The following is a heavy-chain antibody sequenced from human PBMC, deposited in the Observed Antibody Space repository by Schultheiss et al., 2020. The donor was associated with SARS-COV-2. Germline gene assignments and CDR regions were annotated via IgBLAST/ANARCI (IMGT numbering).Heavy chain of an antibody. CDR1: GGSISSYY. CDR3: ARIRGVRGSWSGAGGTYYMDV. J-gene: IGHJ6*03. CDR2: IYYSGST. Sequence: SETLSLTCTVSGGSISSYYWSWIRQPPGKGLEWIGYIYYSGSTNYNPSLKSRVTISVDTSKNQFSLKLSSVTAADTAVYYCARIRGVRGSWSGAGGTYYMDVWGKGTTVTVSS. V-gene: IGHV4-59*01. D-gene: IGHD3-10*01.